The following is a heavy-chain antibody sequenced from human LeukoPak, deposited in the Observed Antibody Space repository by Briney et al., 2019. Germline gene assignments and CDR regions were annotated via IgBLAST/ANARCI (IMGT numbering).Heavy chain of an antibody. V-gene: IGHV3-23*01. D-gene: IGHD2-2*01. J-gene: IGHJ6*03. CDR2: ISASGGST. CDR1: GFTFSSYA. CDR3: AKAIRTSCYGCNMDV. Sequence: GSLRLSCAASGFTFSSYAMNWVRQAPGKGLEWVSTISASGGSTYYAVSVKGRFTISRDNSKNTLYLQMNTLRAEDTAVYYCAKAIRTSCYGCNMDVWGEGTTVTVSS.